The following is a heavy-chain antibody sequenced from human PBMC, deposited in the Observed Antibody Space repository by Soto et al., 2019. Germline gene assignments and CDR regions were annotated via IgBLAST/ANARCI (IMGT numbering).Heavy chain of an antibody. CDR2: INGDNGNT. CDR3: ARDLGDGDYGTDF. V-gene: IGHV1-18*04. Sequence: QVQLVQSGAEVKKPGASVKVSCQASGYSFSNNGISWVRQAPGQGFEWMGWINGDNGNTNYAQKFQGRVTMTTDTSTSTASMELRSLRSDDTTVYYCARDLGDGDYGTDFWGQGTLVSVSS. J-gene: IGHJ4*02. D-gene: IGHD4-17*01. CDR1: GYSFSNNG.